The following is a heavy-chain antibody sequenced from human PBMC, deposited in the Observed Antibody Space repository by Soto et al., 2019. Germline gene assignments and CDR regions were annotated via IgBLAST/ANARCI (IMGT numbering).Heavy chain of an antibody. J-gene: IGHJ6*02. CDR1: GGTFSSYA. CDR2: IIPISGTA. V-gene: IGHV1-69*01. CDR3: ARSQGSSTSLEIYYYYYYGRDV. Sequence: QVQLVQSGAEVKKPGSSVKVSCKASGGTFSSYAISWVRQAPGQGLEWMGGIIPISGTANYAQKFQGRVTNTADESTSTAYMELSSLRSEDTAVYYCARSQGSSTSLEIYYYYYYGRDVWSQGTTFTVSS. D-gene: IGHD2-2*01.